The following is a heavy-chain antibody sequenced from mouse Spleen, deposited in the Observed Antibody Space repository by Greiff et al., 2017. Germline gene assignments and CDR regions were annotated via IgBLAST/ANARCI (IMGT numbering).Heavy chain of an antibody. V-gene: IGHV1-69*01. Sequence: QVQLQQPGAELVMPGASVKLSCKASGYTFTSYWMHWVKQRPGQGLEWIGEIDPSDSYTNYNQNFKGKATLTVDKSSSTAYMQLSSLTSEDSAVYYCARTHYYGYVGVFDYWGQGTTLTVSS. CDR1: GYTFTSYW. CDR2: IDPSDSYT. J-gene: IGHJ2*01. D-gene: IGHD1-2*01. CDR3: ARTHYYGYVGVFDY.